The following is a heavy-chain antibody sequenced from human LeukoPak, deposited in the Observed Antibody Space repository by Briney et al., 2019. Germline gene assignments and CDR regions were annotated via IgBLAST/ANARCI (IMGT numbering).Heavy chain of an antibody. J-gene: IGHJ4*02. D-gene: IGHD6-13*01. CDR1: GYTFNNYY. V-gene: IGHV1-46*02. CDR2: INPSGGGT. Sequence: ASVKVSCKASGYTFNNYYMYWVRQAPGQGLEWMGMINPSGGGTSYAQKFQGRVTMTRDTSTRTVYMEVSSLKPEDTAVYYCARDGYSSSWGQGTLVTVSS. CDR3: ARDGYSSS.